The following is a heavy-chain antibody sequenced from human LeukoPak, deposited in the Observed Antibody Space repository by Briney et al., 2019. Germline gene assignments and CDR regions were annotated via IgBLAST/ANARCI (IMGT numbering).Heavy chain of an antibody. Sequence: SETLSLTCTVSGGSLSSYYWSWIRQPAGKGLEWIGRIYTSGSTNYNPSLKSRVTMSVDTSKNQFSLKLSSVTAADTAVYYCARGGYSSSWYTVAFDIWGQGTMVTVSS. V-gene: IGHV4-4*07. D-gene: IGHD6-13*01. CDR2: IYTSGST. CDR1: GGSLSSYY. CDR3: ARGGYSSSWYTVAFDI. J-gene: IGHJ3*02.